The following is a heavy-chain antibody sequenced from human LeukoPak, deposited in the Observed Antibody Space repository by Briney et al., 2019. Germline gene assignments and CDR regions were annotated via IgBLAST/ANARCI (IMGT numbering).Heavy chain of an antibody. CDR2: IYSGGST. V-gene: IGHV3-66*01. J-gene: IGHJ4*02. CDR1: GFTVSSNY. D-gene: IGHD3-3*01. CDR3: ARDPGPFFYFDY. Sequence: GGSLRLSCAASGFTVSSNYMSWVRQAPGKGLEWVSVIYSGGSTYYADSVKGRFTISRDNSKNTLYLQMNSLRVEDTAVYYCARDPGPFFYFDYWGQGTLVTVSS.